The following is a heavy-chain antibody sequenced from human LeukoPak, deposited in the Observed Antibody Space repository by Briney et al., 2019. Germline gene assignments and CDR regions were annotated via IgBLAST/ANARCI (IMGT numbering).Heavy chain of an antibody. V-gene: IGHV3-33*01. CDR1: GFTFNRYG. Sequence: GGSLRLSCAASGFTFNRYGMHWVRQAPGKGLEWVAVAYGDGTDKYYADSVKGRFTISKDLSQNRLYMQMNSLRAEDAAMYYCATGGRFYYGLWGQGTLVTVSS. D-gene: IGHD4-17*01. CDR2: AYGDGTDK. J-gene: IGHJ4*02. CDR3: ATGGRFYYGL.